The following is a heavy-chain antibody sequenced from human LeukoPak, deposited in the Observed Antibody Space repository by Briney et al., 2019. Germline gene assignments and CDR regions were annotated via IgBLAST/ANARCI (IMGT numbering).Heavy chain of an antibody. CDR3: AITYYGDDRDFDY. CDR2: INSSSRYI. J-gene: IGHJ4*02. Sequence: GGSLRLSCAGSGFPLSSYSMNWVRQAPGKGMKWVSSINSSSRYIYYEDLVKGRFTNSGGNAKQSVHPQMNSLRAEETAAYYCAITYYGDDRDFDYWGQGTLVTVSS. CDR1: GFPLSSYS. V-gene: IGHV3-21*01. D-gene: IGHD4-17*01.